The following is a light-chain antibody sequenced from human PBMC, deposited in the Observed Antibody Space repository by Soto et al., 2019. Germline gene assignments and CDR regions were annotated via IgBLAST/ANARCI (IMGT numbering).Light chain of an antibody. V-gene: IGKV3-15*01. J-gene: IGKJ1*01. CDR3: QQYGNSLWT. CDR2: RAS. Sequence: VLTQSLATLSVSLGERATLSCRAGQTIYSNVAWYQQRPGQAPRLLIYRASTRATGVPARFSGSGSGTEFTLTISRLEPEDFAVYYCQQYGNSLWTFSQGTNVDIK. CDR1: QTIYSN.